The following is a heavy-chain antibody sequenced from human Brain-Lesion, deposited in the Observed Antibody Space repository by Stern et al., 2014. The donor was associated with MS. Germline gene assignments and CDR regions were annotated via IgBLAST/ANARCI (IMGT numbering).Heavy chain of an antibody. V-gene: IGHV1-69*06. CDR3: AKDGPALVTNWFDP. CDR1: GGTFGTYP. J-gene: IGHJ5*02. Sequence: QVHLVESGPEVKKPGSSVQVSCKASGGTFGTYPITWLRPAPGQGLEWMGRIIPIFGSPNYAQKFQGRVTITADRSTTTVYMKLSSLKSDDAAVYYCAKDGPALVTNWFDPWGRGTLVTVSS. D-gene: IGHD5-18*01. CDR2: IIPIFGSP.